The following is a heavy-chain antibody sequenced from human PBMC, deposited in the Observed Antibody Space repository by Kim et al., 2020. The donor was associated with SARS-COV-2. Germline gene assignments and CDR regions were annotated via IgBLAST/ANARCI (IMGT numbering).Heavy chain of an antibody. V-gene: IGHV1-2*02. J-gene: IGHJ5*02. CDR3: ARVLKTGTGWFDP. Sequence: YAQKFQGRVTMTRDTSISTAYMGLSRLRSDDTAVYYCARVLKTGTGWFDPWGQGTLVTVSS. D-gene: IGHD1-1*01.